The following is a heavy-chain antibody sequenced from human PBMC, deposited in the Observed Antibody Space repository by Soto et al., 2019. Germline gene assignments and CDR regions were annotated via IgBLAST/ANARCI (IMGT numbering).Heavy chain of an antibody. J-gene: IGHJ5*02. CDR3: ARERPTMVRGAIDP. V-gene: IGHV4-61*01. D-gene: IGHD3-10*01. Sequence: SETLSLTCTVSGGSVSSGSYYWSWIRQPPGKGLEWIGYIYYSGSTNYNPSLKSRVTISVDTSKNQFSLKLSSVTAADTAVYYCARERPTMVRGAIDPWGQGTLVTVSS. CDR1: GGSVSSGSYY. CDR2: IYYSGST.